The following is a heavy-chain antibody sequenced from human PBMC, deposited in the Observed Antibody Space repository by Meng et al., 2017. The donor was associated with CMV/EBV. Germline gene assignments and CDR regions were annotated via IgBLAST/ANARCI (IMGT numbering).Heavy chain of an antibody. V-gene: IGHV1-46*01. Sequence: ASVKVSCKASGYTFTSYYMHWVRQAPGQGLEWMGIINPSGGSTSYAQKFQGRVTMTRDTSTSTVYMELSSLRSEDTAVYYCARGPAFSYDFWSGYYPGDYYYGMDVWGQGTTVTVSS. CDR2: INPSGGST. CDR1: GYTFTSYY. J-gene: IGHJ6*02. D-gene: IGHD3-3*01. CDR3: ARGPAFSYDFWSGYYPGDYYYGMDV.